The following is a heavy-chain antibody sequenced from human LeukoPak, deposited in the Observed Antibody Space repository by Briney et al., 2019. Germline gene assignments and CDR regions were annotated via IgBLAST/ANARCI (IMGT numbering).Heavy chain of an antibody. CDR2: IYSSGST. D-gene: IGHD3-22*01. V-gene: IGHV4-61*02. CDR1: GGSITSVSYS. Sequence: SETLSLTCTVSGGSITSVSYSWSWIRQPAGKGLEWIGRIYSSGSTNYNPSLKSRVTISVDTSKKQFSLKLNSVTAADTAVYYCAREKIGYYDSSGRGWFDPWGQGTLVTVSS. J-gene: IGHJ5*02. CDR3: AREKIGYYDSSGRGWFDP.